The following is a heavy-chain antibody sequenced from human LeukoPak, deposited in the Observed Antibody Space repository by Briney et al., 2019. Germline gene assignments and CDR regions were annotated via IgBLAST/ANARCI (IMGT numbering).Heavy chain of an antibody. V-gene: IGHV4-39*01. J-gene: IGHJ4*02. CDR2: IYYTGST. CDR3: ADADCSGGTCYFDY. D-gene: IGHD2-15*01. CDR1: GGSISSSSYY. Sequence: SETLSLTCTVSGGSISSSSYYWGWIRQPPGKGLEWIGYIYYTGSTYYNPSLRSRVTISVATSKNQFSLKLSSVTAADTAVYYCADADCSGGTCYFDYWGQGTLISVSS.